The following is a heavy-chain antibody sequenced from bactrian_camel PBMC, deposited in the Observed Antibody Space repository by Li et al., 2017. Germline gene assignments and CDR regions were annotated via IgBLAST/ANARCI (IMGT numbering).Heavy chain of an antibody. D-gene: IGHD2*01. CDR2: MVIGGGSP. Sequence: HVQLVESGGGSVQAGGSLRLSCAASGYTYNSNCMGWFRQAPGKEREKVARMVIGGGSPDYDDSVKGRFTVSRDNAKNTLNLQLNNLTTEDTALYYCTKGRYSFYCTEDYCIDDVGQGTQVTVS. CDR1: GYTYNSNC. J-gene: IGHJ4*01. V-gene: IGHV3S1*01.